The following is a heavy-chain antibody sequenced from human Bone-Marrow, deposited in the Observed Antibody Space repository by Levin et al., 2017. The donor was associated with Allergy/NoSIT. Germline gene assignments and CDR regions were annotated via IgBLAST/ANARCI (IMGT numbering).Heavy chain of an antibody. V-gene: IGHV3-15*07. D-gene: IGHD1-26*01. CDR1: GFTFSNAW. CDR2: IKSKTDGGTT. Sequence: SCAASGFTFSNAWMNWVRQAPGKGLEWVGRIKSKTDGGTTDYAAPVKGRFTISRDESKNTLYLQMNSLKTEDTAVYYCTTDFGVGATSFDYWGQGTLVTVSS. J-gene: IGHJ4*02. CDR3: TTDFGVGATSFDY.